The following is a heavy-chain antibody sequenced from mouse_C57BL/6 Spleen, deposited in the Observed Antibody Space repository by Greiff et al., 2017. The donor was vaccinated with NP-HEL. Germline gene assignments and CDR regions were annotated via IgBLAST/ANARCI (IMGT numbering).Heavy chain of an antibody. CDR1: GYAFSSSW. V-gene: IGHV1-82*01. Sequence: VMLVESGPELVKPGASVKISCKASGYAFSSSWMNWVKQRPGTGLEWIGRIYPGDGDTNYNGKFKGKATLTADKSSSTAYMQLSSLTSEDSAVYFCAREGYDGYYENIYAMDYWGQGTSVTVSS. CDR2: IYPGDGDT. D-gene: IGHD2-3*01. CDR3: AREGYDGYYENIYAMDY. J-gene: IGHJ4*01.